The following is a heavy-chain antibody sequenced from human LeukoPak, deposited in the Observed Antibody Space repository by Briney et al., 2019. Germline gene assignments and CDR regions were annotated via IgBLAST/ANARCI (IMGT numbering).Heavy chain of an antibody. CDR3: TTDRG. J-gene: IGHJ4*01. CDR1: GFTFSNAW. Sequence: GGSLRLSCAASGFTFSNAWMSWVRQAPGKGLEWVGRIKSKTHGGTTDYAAPVKGRFTISRDDSKNTLYLQMNSLKTEDTAVYFCTTDRGWGQGTLVSVSS. CDR2: IKSKTHGGTT. V-gene: IGHV3-15*01. D-gene: IGHD3-10*01.